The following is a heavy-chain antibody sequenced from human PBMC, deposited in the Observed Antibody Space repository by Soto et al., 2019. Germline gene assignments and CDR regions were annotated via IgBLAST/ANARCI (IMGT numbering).Heavy chain of an antibody. D-gene: IGHD2-15*01. CDR1: GFTFSDHY. J-gene: IGHJ4*02. CDR2: IRSKANSYMT. V-gene: IGHV3-72*01. Sequence: GGSLRLSCAVSGFTFSDHYMDWVRQAPGKGLEWVGRIRSKANSYMTEYAASVKGRFTISRDDSKNSLYLQMNCLKTEDTAVNYCSRDSSSCRGGHCYFDNWGQGTLVTVSS. CDR3: SRDSSSCRGGHCYFDN.